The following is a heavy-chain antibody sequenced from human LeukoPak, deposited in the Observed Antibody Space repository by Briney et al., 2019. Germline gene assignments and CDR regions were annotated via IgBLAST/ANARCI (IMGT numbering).Heavy chain of an antibody. D-gene: IGHD3-3*02. CDR1: GFTFLNYH. V-gene: IGHV3-30*02. CDR2: IRYDGSNK. J-gene: IGHJ4*02. CDR3: AKGQISRSDRFDY. Sequence: GGSLRLSCEASGFTFLNYHMHWVRQAPGKGLEWVAFIRYDGSNKYYADSVKGRFTISRDKSKNTLYLQMNSLRAEDTAVYYCAKGQISRSDRFDYWGQGTLVTVSS.